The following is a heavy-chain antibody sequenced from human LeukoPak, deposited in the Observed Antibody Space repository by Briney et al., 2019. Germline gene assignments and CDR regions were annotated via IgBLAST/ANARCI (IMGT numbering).Heavy chain of an antibody. CDR2: IYYSGST. D-gene: IGHD5-18*01. V-gene: IGHV4-59*01. CDR1: GVSISSYY. J-gene: IGHJ3*02. CDR3: ARGEQLWVLGAFDI. Sequence: SETLSLTCTVSGVSISSYYWSWLRQPPGKGLEWLGYIYYSGSTNYNPSLKSRVTISVDTSKNQFSLKLSSVTAADTAVYYCARGEQLWVLGAFDIWGQGTMVTVSS.